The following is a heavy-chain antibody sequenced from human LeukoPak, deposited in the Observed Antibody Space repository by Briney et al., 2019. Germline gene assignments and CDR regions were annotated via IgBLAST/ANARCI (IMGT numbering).Heavy chain of an antibody. CDR1: GGSISSYY. D-gene: IGHD3-10*01. CDR3: ASRTYYGSGPDY. CDR2: IYYRGST. J-gene: IGHJ4*02. Sequence: SETLSLTCTVSGGSISSYYWSWIRQPPGKGLEWIGYIYYRGSTNYNPPLKSRVTISVDTSKNQFSLRLTSVTAADTAMYYCASRTYYGSGPDYWGQGTLVTVSS. V-gene: IGHV4-59*01.